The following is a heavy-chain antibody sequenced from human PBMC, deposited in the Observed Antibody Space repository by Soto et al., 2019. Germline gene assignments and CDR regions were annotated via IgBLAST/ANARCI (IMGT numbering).Heavy chain of an antibody. V-gene: IGHV4-4*02. CDR1: GGSFTSNNW. D-gene: IGHD1-7*01. Sequence: SETLSLTCAVSGGSFTSNNWWTWVRQPPGQGLEWIGEIYRTGSTNYNPSLKSRVTIPLDKSENQFSLKVTSLTAADTAVYYCASRDPGTSVDYWGQGTLVTVSS. J-gene: IGHJ4*02. CDR3: ASRDPGTSVDY. CDR2: IYRTGST.